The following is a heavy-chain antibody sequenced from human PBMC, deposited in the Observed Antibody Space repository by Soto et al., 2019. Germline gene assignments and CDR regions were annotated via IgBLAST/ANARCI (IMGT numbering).Heavy chain of an antibody. CDR1: GFTFSSYW. V-gene: IGHV3-74*01. D-gene: IGHD3-16*01. CDR2: INRDGSAT. CDR3: VRDDFDLVWGTGYGIDV. J-gene: IGHJ6*02. Sequence: EVQLVESGGGLVQPGGSLRLSCAASGFTFSSYWMHWVRQAPGKGLVWVSRINRDGSATNYADSVKGRFTISREYAKNTRYLHMYSLRAEVTAVYYCVRDDFDLVWGTGYGIDVWGHGTTVTV.